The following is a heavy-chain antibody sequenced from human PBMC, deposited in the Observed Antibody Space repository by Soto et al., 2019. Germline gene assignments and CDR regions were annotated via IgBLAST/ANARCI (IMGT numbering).Heavy chain of an antibody. CDR1: GFTFSSYW. Sequence: GGSLRLSCAASGFTFSSYWMHWVRQSPGKGLVWVSRINSDGSSTSYADPVKGRFTISRDNAKNTLYLQMNSLRAEDSAVYYCAREGHSDYYGSGSPLNWFDPWGQGTLVTVSS. V-gene: IGHV3-74*01. J-gene: IGHJ5*02. D-gene: IGHD3-10*01. CDR3: AREGHSDYYGSGSPLNWFDP. CDR2: INSDGSST.